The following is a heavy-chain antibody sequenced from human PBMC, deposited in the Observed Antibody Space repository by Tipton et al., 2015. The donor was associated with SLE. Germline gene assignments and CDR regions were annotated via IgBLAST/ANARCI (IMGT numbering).Heavy chain of an antibody. Sequence: RSLRLSCTASGFTFGDYAMSWVRQAPGKGLEWVGFIRSKAYGGTTEYAASVKGRFTISRDDSKSIAYLQMNSLRAEDTAVYYCARDLRFLEWSPTLGYGMDVWGQGTTVTVSS. V-gene: IGHV3-49*04. CDR3: ARDLRFLEWSPTLGYGMDV. J-gene: IGHJ6*02. CDR1: GFTFGDYA. D-gene: IGHD3-3*01. CDR2: IRSKAYGGTT.